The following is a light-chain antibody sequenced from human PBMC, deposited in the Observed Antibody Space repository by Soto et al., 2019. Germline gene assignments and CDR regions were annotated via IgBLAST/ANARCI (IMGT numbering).Light chain of an antibody. CDR1: SSDVGGYNY. V-gene: IGLV2-14*01. CDR3: SSYTSSSPHVV. Sequence: QSALTQPASVSGSPGQSITISCTGTSSDVGGYNYVSWYQQHPGKAPKLMIYEVSNRPSGVSNRFSGSKSGNTASLTISGREAEGEADFYCSSYTSSSPHVVFGGGTKLTVL. CDR2: EVS. J-gene: IGLJ2*01.